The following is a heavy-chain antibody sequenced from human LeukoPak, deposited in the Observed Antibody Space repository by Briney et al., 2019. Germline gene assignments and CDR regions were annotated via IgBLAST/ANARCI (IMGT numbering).Heavy chain of an antibody. CDR3: ARGSGTSPYYYYYGMDV. J-gene: IGHJ6*04. CDR2: IIPIFGTA. D-gene: IGHD2-2*01. CDR1: TXSSYA. Sequence: TXSSYAXSWVRQAPGQGLEWMGGIIPIFGTANYAQKFQGRVTITADKSTSTAYMELSSLRSEDTAVYYCARGSGTSPYYYYYGMDVWGKGTTVTVSS. V-gene: IGHV1-69*06.